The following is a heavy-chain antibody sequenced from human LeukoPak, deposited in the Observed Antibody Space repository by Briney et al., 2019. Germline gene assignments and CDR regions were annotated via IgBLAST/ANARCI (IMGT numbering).Heavy chain of an antibody. D-gene: IGHD1-7*01. CDR1: GFTFSSYG. J-gene: IGHJ4*02. V-gene: IGHV3-30*18. CDR3: AKDCPLKGELQPGDY. CDR2: VSYDGSNK. Sequence: GRSLRLSCAASGFTFSSYGMHWVRQAPGKGLEWVAVVSYDGSNKYYADSVKGRFTLSRDNSKNTLYLQMNSLRAEDTAVYYCAKDCPLKGELQPGDYWGQGTLVTVSS.